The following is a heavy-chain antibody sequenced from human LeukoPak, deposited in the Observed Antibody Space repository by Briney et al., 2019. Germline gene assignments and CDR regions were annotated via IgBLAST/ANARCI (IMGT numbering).Heavy chain of an antibody. CDR3: ARVGVYDSSVPWFDP. CDR1: DGSISSYY. Sequence: ASETLSLTCTVSDGSISSYYWSWIRQPPGKGLEWIGYIYYSGSTNYNPSLKSRVTISVDTSKNQFSLKLSSVTAADTAVYYCARVGVYDSSVPWFDPWGQGTLVTVSS. J-gene: IGHJ5*02. V-gene: IGHV4-59*01. CDR2: IYYSGST. D-gene: IGHD3-22*01.